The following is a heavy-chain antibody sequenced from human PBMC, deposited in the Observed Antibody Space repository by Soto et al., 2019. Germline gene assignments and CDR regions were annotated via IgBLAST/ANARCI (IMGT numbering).Heavy chain of an antibody. J-gene: IGHJ4*02. V-gene: IGHV3-74*01. CDR1: GFTFGNYW. CDR3: AHSWRSTSY. Sequence: GGSVRLSCAVSGFTFGNYWMHWVRQAPGKGLVWVSRVSPDGRTATYADSVKGRFTISRDNAKSTLYLQMNSLRAEDTAVYYCAHSWRSTSYWGRGXLVTVFS. CDR2: VSPDGRTA.